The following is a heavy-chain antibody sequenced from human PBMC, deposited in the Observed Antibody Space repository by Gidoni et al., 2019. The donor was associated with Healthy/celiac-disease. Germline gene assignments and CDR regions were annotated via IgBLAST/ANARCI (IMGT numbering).Heavy chain of an antibody. V-gene: IGHV4-34*01. D-gene: IGHD3-3*01. CDR3: ARSTFRVGRSGFGWFDP. J-gene: IGHJ5*02. CDR2: INHSGST. Sequence: GLEWIGEINHSGSTNYNPSLKSRVTISVDTSKNQFSLKLSSVTAADTAVYYCARSTFRVGRSGFGWFDPWGQGTLVTVSS.